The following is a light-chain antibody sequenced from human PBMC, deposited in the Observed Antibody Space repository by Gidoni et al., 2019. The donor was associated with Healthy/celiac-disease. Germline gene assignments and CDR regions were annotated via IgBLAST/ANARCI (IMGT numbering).Light chain of an antibody. V-gene: IGKV4-1*01. CDR2: WAS. CDR1: QSVLYSSNNKNY. J-gene: IGKJ2*01. Sequence: VMTQSPASLAVSLGERATINCKSSQSVLYSSNNKNYLAWYQQKPGQPPKLLIYWASTRESGVPDRFSGSGSGTDFTLTISSLQAEDVAVYYCQQYYSTGYTFGQGTKLEIK. CDR3: QQYYSTGYT.